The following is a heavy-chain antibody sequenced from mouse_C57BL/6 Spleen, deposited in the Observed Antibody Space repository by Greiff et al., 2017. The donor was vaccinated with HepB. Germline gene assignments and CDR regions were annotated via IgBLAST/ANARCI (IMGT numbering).Heavy chain of an antibody. CDR3: ASYIRGWYFDV. CDR2: IRNKANGYTT. Sequence: EVKVVESGGGLVQPGGSLILSCAASGFTFTDYYMSWVHQPPGKALEWLGFIRNKANGYTTEYSESVKGRFTISRDNSQSILYIQMNALRAEDSDTYYCASYIRGWYFDVWGTGTTVTVSS. V-gene: IGHV7-3*01. J-gene: IGHJ1*03. CDR1: GFTFTDYY.